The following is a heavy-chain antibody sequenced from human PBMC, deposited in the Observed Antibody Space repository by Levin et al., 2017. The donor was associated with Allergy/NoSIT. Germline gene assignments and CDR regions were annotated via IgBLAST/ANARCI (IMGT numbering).Heavy chain of an antibody. D-gene: IGHD2-15*01. J-gene: IGHJ3*02. CDR2: INHSGNT. V-gene: IGHV4-34*01. Sequence: SQTLSLTCAVYGGSFSDYYWNWIRQPPGKGLEWIAEINHSGNTDYNPSLKSRVTISVDTSKNQFSLKLSSVTAADTAVYYCARGFIVVVVSAPDAFDTWGQGTLVTVSS. CDR1: GGSFSDYY. CDR3: ARGFIVVVVSAPDAFDT.